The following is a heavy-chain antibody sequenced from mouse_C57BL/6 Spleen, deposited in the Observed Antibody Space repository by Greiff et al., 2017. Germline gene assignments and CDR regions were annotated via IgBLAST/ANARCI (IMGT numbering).Heavy chain of an antibody. D-gene: IGHD2-1*01. CDR3: TRKDAVYYGNYRYAMDY. Sequence: VQLQQSGAELVRPGASVTLSCKASGYTFTDYEMHWVKQTPVHGLAWIGAIDPETGGTAYNQKFKGKAILTADNSSSTAYMELRSLTSEDSAVYYCTRKDAVYYGNYRYAMDYWGQGTSVTVSS. J-gene: IGHJ4*01. CDR1: GYTFTDYE. CDR2: IDPETGGT. V-gene: IGHV1-15*01.